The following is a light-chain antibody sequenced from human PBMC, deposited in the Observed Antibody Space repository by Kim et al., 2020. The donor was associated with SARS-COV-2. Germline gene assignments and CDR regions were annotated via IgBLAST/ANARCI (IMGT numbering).Light chain of an antibody. CDR1: SSNTGAGYD. J-gene: IGLJ1*01. CDR3: QSYDSSLSGSYV. CDR2: GNS. Sequence: ATISCTGSSSNTGAGYDVHGYQQLPGTAPKLLIYGNSNRPSGVPDRFSGSKSGTSASLAITGLQAEDEADYYCQSYDSSLSGSYVFGTGTKVTVL. V-gene: IGLV1-40*01.